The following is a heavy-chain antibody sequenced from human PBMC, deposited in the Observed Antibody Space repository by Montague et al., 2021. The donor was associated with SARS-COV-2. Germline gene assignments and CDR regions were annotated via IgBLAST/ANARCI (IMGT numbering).Heavy chain of an antibody. CDR2: IYHSGST. CDR3: ASRGAGWVGSNPERFGY. CDR1: GGSISSSNW. D-gene: IGHD3-10*01. Sequence: SETLSLTCAVSGGSISSSNWWSWVRQPPGKGLEWIGEIYHSGSTNYNPSLKSRVTISVDKSKNQFSLKLSSVTAADTAVYYCASRGAGWVGSNPERFGYWGQGTLVTVSS. J-gene: IGHJ4*02. V-gene: IGHV4-4*02.